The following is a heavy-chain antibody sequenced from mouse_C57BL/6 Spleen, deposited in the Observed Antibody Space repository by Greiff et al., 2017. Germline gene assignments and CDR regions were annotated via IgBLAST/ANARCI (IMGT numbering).Heavy chain of an antibody. CDR2: IHPNSGST. V-gene: IGHV1-64*01. Sequence: QVQLQQSGPELVKPGASVKLSCKASGYTFTSYDINWVQQRPGQGLEWIGMIHPNSGSTNYNEKFKSKATLTVDKSSSTAYMQLSSLTSGDSAVYYCARHYDYDYAMDYWGQGTSVTVSS. CDR3: ARHYDYDYAMDY. J-gene: IGHJ4*01. D-gene: IGHD2-4*01. CDR1: GYTFTSYD.